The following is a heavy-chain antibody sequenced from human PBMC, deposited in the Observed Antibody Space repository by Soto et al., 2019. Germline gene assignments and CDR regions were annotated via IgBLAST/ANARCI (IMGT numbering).Heavy chain of an antibody. D-gene: IGHD3-16*01. Sequence: QVQLVQSGAEVKKPGSSVKVSCKASGGTFSSYAISWVRQAPGQGLEWMGGIIPIFGTANYAQKFQGRVKNTADESQSTGYMELSSLRSEDTAVYYCARGGITFGGGPIYYLDLWGQGTLVTVSS. CDR3: ARGGITFGGGPIYYLDL. J-gene: IGHJ4*02. CDR2: IIPIFGTA. V-gene: IGHV1-69*01. CDR1: GGTFSSYA.